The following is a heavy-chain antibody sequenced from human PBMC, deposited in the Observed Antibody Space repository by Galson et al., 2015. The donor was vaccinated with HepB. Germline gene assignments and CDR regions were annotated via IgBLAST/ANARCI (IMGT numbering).Heavy chain of an antibody. D-gene: IGHD6-6*01. CDR3: ARGSSSSGGYYFDY. CDR2: ISSSSSYI. CDR1: GFTFSSYS. Sequence: SLRLSCAASGFTFSSYSMNWVRQAPGKGLEWVSSISSSSSYIYYADSVKGRFTISRDNSKNTLYLQMNSLRAEDTAVYYCARGSSSSGGYYFDYWGQGTLVTVSS. V-gene: IGHV3-21*01. J-gene: IGHJ4*02.